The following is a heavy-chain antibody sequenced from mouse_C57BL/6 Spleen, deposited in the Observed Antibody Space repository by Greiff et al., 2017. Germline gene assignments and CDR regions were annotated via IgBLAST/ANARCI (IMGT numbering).Heavy chain of an antibody. CDR2: IDPENGDT. D-gene: IGHD1-1*01. CDR1: GFNIKDDY. J-gene: IGHJ3*01. V-gene: IGHV14-4*01. Sequence: VQLKQSGAELVRPGASVKLSCTASGFNIKDDYMHWVKQRPEQGLEWIGWIDPENGDTEYASKFQGKATITADTSSNTAYLQLSSLTSEDTAVYYCTPGSSLAYWGQGTLVTVSA. CDR3: TPGSSLAY.